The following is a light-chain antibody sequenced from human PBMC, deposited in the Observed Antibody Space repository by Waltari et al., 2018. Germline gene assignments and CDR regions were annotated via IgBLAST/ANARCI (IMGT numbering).Light chain of an antibody. V-gene: IGKV2-30*02. J-gene: IGKJ1*01. Sequence: VELTQAPPCQPVTLGHAAPASCRTTQNLVHSEVKTYLNWLQQKPGQPPRRLICQVSNRDAGVPDRFSGSGAGTDFTLKISRVEAEDVGVYYCVQGTNVPGAFGQGTKVENK. CDR2: QVS. CDR3: VQGTNVPGA. CDR1: QNLVHSEVKTY.